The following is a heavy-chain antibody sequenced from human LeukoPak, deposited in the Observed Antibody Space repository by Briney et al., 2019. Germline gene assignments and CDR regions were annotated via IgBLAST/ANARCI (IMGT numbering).Heavy chain of an antibody. D-gene: IGHD3-10*01. J-gene: IGHJ4*02. Sequence: SETLSLTCAVCGESLRGYYWSCMRDPPGGGRECGGEINHSGSTNNNPSLTRRVTISVDTSKNQCYLKRSSVTAANTAVYYGARVKRILWFGDPFDYWGQGTLVTVSS. CDR1: GESLRGYY. V-gene: IGHV4-34*01. CDR3: ARVKRILWFGDPFDY. CDR2: INHSGST.